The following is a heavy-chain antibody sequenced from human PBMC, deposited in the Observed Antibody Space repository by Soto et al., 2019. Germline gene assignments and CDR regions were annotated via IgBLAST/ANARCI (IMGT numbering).Heavy chain of an antibody. CDR2: INIGNGNT. J-gene: IGHJ5*02. D-gene: IGHD2-15*01. CDR1: GYTFTYYP. V-gene: IGHV1-3*04. Sequence: ASVKVSCKASGYTFTYYPIHWVRQAPGQRLEWMGWINIGNGNTASSQKFQDRVTITRETSASTAYMELTSLRSEDTAVYYCAREPMCGGRCYDNYFDPWGQGTLVTVSS. CDR3: AREPMCGGRCYDNYFDP.